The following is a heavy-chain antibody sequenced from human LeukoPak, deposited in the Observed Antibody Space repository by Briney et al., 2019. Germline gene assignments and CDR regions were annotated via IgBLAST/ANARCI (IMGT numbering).Heavy chain of an antibody. V-gene: IGHV4-59*05. CDR2: IYYSGST. CDR1: GGSISSYY. CDR3: ARVDSSGFGYYYYMDV. D-gene: IGHD3-22*01. Sequence: SETLSLTCTVSGGSISSYYWSWIRQPPGKGLEWIGSIYYSGSTYYNPSLKSRVTISVDTSKNQFSLKLSSVTAADTAVYYCARVDSSGFGYYYYMDVWGKGTTVTISS. J-gene: IGHJ6*03.